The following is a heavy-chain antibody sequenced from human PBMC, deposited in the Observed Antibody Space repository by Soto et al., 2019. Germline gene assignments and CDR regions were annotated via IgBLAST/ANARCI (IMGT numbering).Heavy chain of an antibody. CDR1: GYTFTSSG. V-gene: IGHV1-18*01. Sequence: ASVKVSCKASGYTFTSSGISWVRQAPGQGLEWMGWISAYNGNTNYAQELQGRVTMTTDTSTSTAYMELRSLRSDDTAVYYCARGYYDSSGYYYYYGMDVWGQGTTVTVSS. J-gene: IGHJ6*02. CDR3: ARGYYDSSGYYYYYGMDV. D-gene: IGHD3-22*01. CDR2: ISAYNGNT.